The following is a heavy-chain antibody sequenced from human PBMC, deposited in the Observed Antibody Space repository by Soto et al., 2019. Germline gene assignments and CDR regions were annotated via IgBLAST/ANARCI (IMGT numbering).Heavy chain of an antibody. CDR3: AKDRRGVMDV. Sequence: EVQLVESGGGLVQPGGSLRLSCEASGFTFSNYDMSWVRQAPGKGLEWVSAVSESGRSTYYADSVKGHFTISRDNSKNTLYLQMNSLRAEDTAIYFCAKDRRGVMDVWGQGTTVTVSS. CDR1: GFTFSNYD. CDR2: VSESGRST. D-gene: IGHD3-10*01. V-gene: IGHV3-23*04. J-gene: IGHJ6*02.